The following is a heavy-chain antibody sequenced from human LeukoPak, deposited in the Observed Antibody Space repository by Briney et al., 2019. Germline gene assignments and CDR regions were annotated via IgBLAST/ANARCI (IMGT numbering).Heavy chain of an antibody. V-gene: IGHV4-39*01. D-gene: IGHD3-3*01. CDR2: IYYSGST. Sequence: SETLSLTCTVSGGSISSSSYYWGWIRQPPGKGLGWMGNIYYSGSTYYNPSLKSRVTISVDTSKNQFSLKLSSVTAADTAVYYCARPNPYYDFWSGPFDYWGQGTLVTVSS. J-gene: IGHJ4*02. CDR3: ARPNPYYDFWSGPFDY. CDR1: GGSISSSSYY.